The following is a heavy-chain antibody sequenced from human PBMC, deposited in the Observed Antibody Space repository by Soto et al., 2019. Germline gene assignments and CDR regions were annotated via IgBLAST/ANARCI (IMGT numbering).Heavy chain of an antibody. CDR2: INHSGST. Sequence: PSETLSLTCAVYGGSFSGYYWSWIRQPPGKGLEWIGEINHSGSTYYNPSLKSRVTISVDRSKNQFSLKLSSVTAADTAVYYCARDRHNHFFHPSGQRPLVTVSS. V-gene: IGHV4-34*01. D-gene: IGHD1-1*01. CDR3: ARDRHNHFFHP. J-gene: IGHJ5*02. CDR1: GGSFSGYY.